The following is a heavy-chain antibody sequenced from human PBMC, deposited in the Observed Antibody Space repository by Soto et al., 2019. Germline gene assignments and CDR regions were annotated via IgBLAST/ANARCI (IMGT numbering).Heavy chain of an antibody. V-gene: IGHV3-23*01. CDR3: AKAPYSSGFLNAEYFQH. Sequence: GGSLRLSCAASGFTFSSYAMSWVRQAPGKGLEWVSAISGSGGSTYYADSVKGRFTISRDNSKNTLYLQMNSLRAEDTAVYYCAKAPYSSGFLNAEYFQHWGQGTLVTVSS. J-gene: IGHJ1*01. CDR1: GFTFSSYA. D-gene: IGHD6-19*01. CDR2: ISGSGGST.